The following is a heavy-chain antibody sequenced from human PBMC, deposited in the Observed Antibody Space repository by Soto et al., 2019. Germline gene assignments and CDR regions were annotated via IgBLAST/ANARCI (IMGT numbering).Heavy chain of an antibody. CDR3: ARGGHGPTVMMIIGFDY. Sequence: QVQLQESGPGLVKPSGTLSLTCAVSGGSISSSNWWRWVRQPPGKGLEWSGEIYHSGSTNYNPSLKNGVTIAVDKPKNHSALQLSSVTAAATAVYYCARGGHGPTVMMIIGFDYWGRGTLVTVSS. J-gene: IGHJ4*02. CDR1: GGSISSSNW. V-gene: IGHV4-4*02. D-gene: IGHD3-16*01. CDR2: IYHSGST.